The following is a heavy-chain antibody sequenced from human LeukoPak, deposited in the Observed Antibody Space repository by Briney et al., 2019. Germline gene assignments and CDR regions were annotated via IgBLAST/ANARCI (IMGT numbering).Heavy chain of an antibody. Sequence: SETLSLTCTVSGGSISSGSYYWSWIRQPAGKGLEWIGRIYTSGSTNYNPSLKSRVTISVDTSKNQFSLKLSSVTAADTAVYYCARKTWDRYFNYWGQGTLVTVSS. V-gene: IGHV4-61*02. J-gene: IGHJ4*02. D-gene: IGHD1-14*01. CDR3: ARKTWDRYFNY. CDR1: GGSISSGSYY. CDR2: IYTSGST.